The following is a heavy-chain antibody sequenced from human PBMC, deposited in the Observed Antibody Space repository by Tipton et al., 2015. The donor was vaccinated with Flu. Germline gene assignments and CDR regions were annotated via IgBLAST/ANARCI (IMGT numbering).Heavy chain of an antibody. CDR3: VRHPYCTNAVCPPGYWYFDL. D-gene: IGHD2-8*01. Sequence: QLVQSGAGVRKPGESLKISCKASGYSFTNYWVGWVRQMPAKGLEWMGIIYPGDSETKYSPSFQGQVTISVDKSISTAYLQWSRLKASDSAIYYCVRHPYCTNAVCPPGYWYFDLWGRGTLVTVSS. J-gene: IGHJ2*01. CDR1: GYSFTNYW. CDR2: IYPGDSET. V-gene: IGHV5-51*01.